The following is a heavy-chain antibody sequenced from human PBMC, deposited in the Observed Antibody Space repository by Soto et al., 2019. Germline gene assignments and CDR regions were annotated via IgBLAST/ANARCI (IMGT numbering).Heavy chain of an antibody. CDR2: IYATGTT. V-gene: IGHV4-4*07. D-gene: IGHD1-1*01. Sequence: SETLSLTCTVSGASISGFYWSWIRKSAGKGLEWIGRIYATGTTDYNPSLKSRVMMSVDTSKKQFSLKLRSVTAADTAVYYCVRDGTKTLRDWFDPWGQGTLVTVS. CDR1: GASISGFY. CDR3: VRDGTKTLRDWFDP. J-gene: IGHJ5*02.